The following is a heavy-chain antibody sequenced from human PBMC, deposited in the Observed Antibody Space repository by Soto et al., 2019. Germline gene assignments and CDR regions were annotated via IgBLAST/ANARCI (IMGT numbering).Heavy chain of an antibody. CDR2: ISAYNGNT. V-gene: IGHV1-18*01. D-gene: IGHD6-13*01. CDR1: GYTFTSYG. Sequence: ASVKVSCKASGYTFTSYGISWVRQPPGQGLEWMGWISAYNGNTNYAQKLQGRVTMTTDTSTSTAYMELRSLRSDDTAVYYCARDPAPLSSSSRYYGMDVWGQGTTVTVSS. CDR3: ARDPAPLSSSSRYYGMDV. J-gene: IGHJ6*02.